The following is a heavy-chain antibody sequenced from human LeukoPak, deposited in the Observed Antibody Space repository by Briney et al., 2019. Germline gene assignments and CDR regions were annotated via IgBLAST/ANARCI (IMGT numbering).Heavy chain of an antibody. D-gene: IGHD2-2*01. CDR3: ARGYCSSTSCFRIDY. J-gene: IGHJ4*02. V-gene: IGHV1-2*02. Sequence: ASVKVSCKASGYTFTSYDINWVRQAPGQGLEWMGWINPNSGGTNYAQKFQGRVTMTRDTSISTDYMELSRLRSDDTAVYYCARGYCSSTSCFRIDYWGQGTLVTVSS. CDR2: INPNSGGT. CDR1: GYTFTSYD.